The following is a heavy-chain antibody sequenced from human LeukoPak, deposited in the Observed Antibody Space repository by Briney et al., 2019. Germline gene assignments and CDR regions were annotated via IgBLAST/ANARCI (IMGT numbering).Heavy chain of an antibody. V-gene: IGHV1-69*05. D-gene: IGHD2-15*01. CDR2: IMPLFGTP. J-gene: IGHJ3*01. CDR3: ASPDCSGGSCHPADAFDV. CDR1: GGTFSTYT. Sequence: SVKVSCKASGGTFSTYTVNWVRQAPGQGLVWMGGIMPLFGTPDYAQKFQGRVTITTDEISTTAYMELSSLRNEDTAVYYCASPDCSGGSCHPADAFDVWGQGITVTVSS.